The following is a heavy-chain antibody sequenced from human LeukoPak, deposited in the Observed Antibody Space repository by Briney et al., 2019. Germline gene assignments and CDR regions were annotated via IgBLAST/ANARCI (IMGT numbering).Heavy chain of an antibody. CDR1: GGSISSNNYY. Sequence: PSETLSLTCTVSGGSISSNNYYWGWIRQPPGKGLEWIGSIYYSGSTYYNPSLKSRVTISVDTSKNQFSLRLSSVTAADTAVYYCARGDRSILLDAFDIWGQGTMVTVSS. D-gene: IGHD3-10*01. V-gene: IGHV4-39*07. J-gene: IGHJ3*02. CDR3: ARGDRSILLDAFDI. CDR2: IYYSGST.